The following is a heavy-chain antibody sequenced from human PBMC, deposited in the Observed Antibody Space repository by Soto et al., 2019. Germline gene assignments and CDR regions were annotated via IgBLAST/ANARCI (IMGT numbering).Heavy chain of an antibody. V-gene: IGHV1-69*12. D-gene: IGHD1-26*01. CDR3: ARTPVGASDYYYYGMDV. CDR2: IIPIFGTA. CDR1: GGTFSSYA. J-gene: IGHJ6*02. Sequence: QVQLVQSGAEVKKPGSSVKVSCKASGGTFSSYAISWVRQAPGQGLEWMGGIIPIFGTANYAQKFQGRVTMTADESTSTAYMELSSLRSEETAVYYCARTPVGASDYYYYGMDVWGQGTTVTVSS.